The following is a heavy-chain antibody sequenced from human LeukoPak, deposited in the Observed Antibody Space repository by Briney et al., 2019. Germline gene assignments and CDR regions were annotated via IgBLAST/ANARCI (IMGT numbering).Heavy chain of an antibody. V-gene: IGHV3-21*01. D-gene: IGHD3-22*01. CDR1: GFTFSSYS. J-gene: IGHJ4*02. CDR3: ARDPSGGSSWGAYYYDSSGYYLMLDY. Sequence: TGGSLRLSCAASGFTFSSYSMNWVRQAPGKGLEWVSSISSSSSSYIYYADSVKGRFTISRDNAKNSLYLQMNSLRAEDTAVYYCARDPSGGSSWGAYYYDSSGYYLMLDYWGQGTLVTVSS. CDR2: ISSSSSSYI.